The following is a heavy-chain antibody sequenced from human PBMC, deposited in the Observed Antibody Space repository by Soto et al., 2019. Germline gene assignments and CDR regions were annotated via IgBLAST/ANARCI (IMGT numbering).Heavy chain of an antibody. V-gene: IGHV1-69*13. J-gene: IGHJ3*02. D-gene: IGHD3-9*01. Sequence: SVKVSCKASGGTFSSYAISWVRRAPGQGLEWMGGIIPIFGTANYAQKFQGRVTITADESTSTAYMELSSLRSEDTAVYYCAREGELRYFDWLAPHAFDIWGQGTMVTVSS. CDR2: IIPIFGTA. CDR1: GGTFSSYA. CDR3: AREGELRYFDWLAPHAFDI.